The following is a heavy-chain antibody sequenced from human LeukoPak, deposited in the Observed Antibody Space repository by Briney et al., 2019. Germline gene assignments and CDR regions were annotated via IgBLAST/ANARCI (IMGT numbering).Heavy chain of an antibody. D-gene: IGHD3-22*01. CDR1: GGTFSSYA. J-gene: IGHJ4*02. CDR2: IIPIFGTA. Sequence: VASVKVSCKASGGTFSSYAISWVRQAPGQGLEWMGRIIPIFGTANYAQKFQGRVTITTDESTSTAYMELSSLRSEDTAVYYCARDRYYYDSSGLGFYYWGQGTLVTVSS. CDR3: ARDRYYYDSSGLGFYY. V-gene: IGHV1-69*05.